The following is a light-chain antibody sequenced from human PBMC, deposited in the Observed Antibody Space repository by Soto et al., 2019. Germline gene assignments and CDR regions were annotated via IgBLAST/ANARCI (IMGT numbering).Light chain of an antibody. CDR3: TSYTGSSTPVV. J-gene: IGLJ2*01. Sequence: QSALTQPASVSGSPGQSITISCTGTSSDVGGYNYVSWYQQHPGKAPKLMIYEVSNRPSGVSNRFSGSKSGNTASLTISGLQADDEADYYCTSYTGSSTPVVFGGGTKVTVL. CDR2: EVS. V-gene: IGLV2-14*01. CDR1: SSDVGGYNY.